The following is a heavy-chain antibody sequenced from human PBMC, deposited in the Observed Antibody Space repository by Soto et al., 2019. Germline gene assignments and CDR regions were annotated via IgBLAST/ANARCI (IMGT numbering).Heavy chain of an antibody. CDR2: LYYSGST. CDR1: GGSISSGGYY. Sequence: QVQLQESGPGLVKPSQTLSLTCTVSGGSISSGGYYWSWIRQHPGKGLEWIGYLYYSGSTYYNPSLKSRVTISVDTSKNQFSLKLSSVTAADTAVYYCARVYGDLLQALGYMDVWGKGTTVTVSS. CDR3: ARVYGDLLQALGYMDV. V-gene: IGHV4-31*03. D-gene: IGHD4-17*01. J-gene: IGHJ6*03.